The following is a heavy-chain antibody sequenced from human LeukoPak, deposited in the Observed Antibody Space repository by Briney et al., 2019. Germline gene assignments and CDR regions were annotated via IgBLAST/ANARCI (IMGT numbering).Heavy chain of an antibody. CDR1: GYTFTGYY. D-gene: IGHD6-13*01. Sequence: ASVKVSCKASGYTFTGYYIHWVRQAPGQGLEWMGWINPNSGGTNYAQKFQGRVTMTRDTSISTAYMELSRLRSDDTAVYYCAGGRASSSWYDYWGQGTLVTVSS. V-gene: IGHV1-2*02. CDR2: INPNSGGT. J-gene: IGHJ4*02. CDR3: AGGRASSSWYDY.